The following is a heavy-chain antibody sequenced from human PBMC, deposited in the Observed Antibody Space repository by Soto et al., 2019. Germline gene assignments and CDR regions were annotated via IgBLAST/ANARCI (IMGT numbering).Heavy chain of an antibody. Sequence: SETLSLTCAVYGGSFSGYYWSWIRQPPGKGLEWIGEINHSGSTNYNPSLKSRVTISVDTSKNQFSLKLSSVTAADTAVYYCARSVRSSLVRDSYYDSIGYNDYWGQGTLVTVSS. D-gene: IGHD3-22*01. CDR2: INHSGST. CDR3: ARSVRSSLVRDSYYDSIGYNDY. CDR1: GGSFSGYY. V-gene: IGHV4-34*01. J-gene: IGHJ4*02.